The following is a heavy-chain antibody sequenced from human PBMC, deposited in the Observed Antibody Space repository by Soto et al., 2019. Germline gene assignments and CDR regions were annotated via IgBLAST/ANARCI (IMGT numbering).Heavy chain of an antibody. V-gene: IGHV4-30-4*01. J-gene: IGHJ5*02. D-gene: IGHD1-7*01. Sequence: SLTCTVSGGSISSGDYYWSWIRQPPGKGLEWIGYIYYSGSTYYNPSLKSRVTISVDTSKNQFSLKLSSVTAADTAVYYCARDQGGSNNWNYWFDPWGQGTLVTVSS. CDR1: GGSISSGDYY. CDR2: IYYSGST. CDR3: ARDQGGSNNWNYWFDP.